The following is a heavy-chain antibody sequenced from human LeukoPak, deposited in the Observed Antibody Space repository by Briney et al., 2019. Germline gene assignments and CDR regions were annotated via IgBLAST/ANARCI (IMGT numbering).Heavy chain of an antibody. Sequence: SETLSLTCAVYGGSFSGYYWSWIRQPPGKGLEWIGEINHSGSTNYNPSLKSRVTISVDTSKNQFSLKLSSVTAADTAVYYCARGPLTYDFWSGFGMDVWGKGTTVTVSS. CDR3: ARGPLTYDFWSGFGMDV. CDR2: INHSGST. D-gene: IGHD3-3*01. J-gene: IGHJ6*03. V-gene: IGHV4-34*01. CDR1: GGSFSGYY.